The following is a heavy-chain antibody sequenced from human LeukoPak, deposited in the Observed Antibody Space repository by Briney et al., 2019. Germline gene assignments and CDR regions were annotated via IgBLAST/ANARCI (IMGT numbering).Heavy chain of an antibody. D-gene: IGHD4-23*01. J-gene: IGHJ6*02. CDR2: ISSGGTTT. V-gene: IGHV3-11*04. Sequence: GGSLRLSRAASGFTVSNHYINWVRQAPGKGLEWVSYISSGGTTTYYADSVKGRFTISRDNAKNSLYLQMNSLRAEDTAVYYCARGRGNGDCYCAMGVWGQGTTVTVSS. CDR1: GFTVSNHY. CDR3: ARGRGNGDCYCAMGV.